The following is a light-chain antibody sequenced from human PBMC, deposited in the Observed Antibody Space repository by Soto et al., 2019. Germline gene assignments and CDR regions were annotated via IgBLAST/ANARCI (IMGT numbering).Light chain of an antibody. V-gene: IGLV2-14*01. CDR2: EVS. CDR1: SSDVGGYNY. J-gene: IGLJ1*01. Sequence: QSALTQPASVSGSPGQSITISFTGTSSDVGGYNYVSWYQQHPGNAPKLMIYEVSHRPSGVSNRFSGSKSGNTASLTISGLQAEDEADYYCSSYTSSSPYVFGTGTQLTVL. CDR3: SSYTSSSPYV.